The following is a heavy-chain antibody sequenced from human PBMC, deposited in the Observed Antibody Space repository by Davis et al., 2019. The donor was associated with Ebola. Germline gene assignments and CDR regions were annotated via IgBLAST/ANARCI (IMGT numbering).Heavy chain of an antibody. V-gene: IGHV3-30*02. CDR3: ARDYDNYYYDSSGYSLGY. CDR2: IHYDGSNK. CDR1: GFTFSTYG. Sequence: GESLKISCAASGFTFSTYGMHWVRQAPGKGLEWVAFIHYDGSNKYYADSVKGRFTISRDNSKNTLYLQMNSLRAEDTAVYYCARDYDNYYYDSSGYSLGYWGQGTLVTVSS. D-gene: IGHD3-22*01. J-gene: IGHJ4*02.